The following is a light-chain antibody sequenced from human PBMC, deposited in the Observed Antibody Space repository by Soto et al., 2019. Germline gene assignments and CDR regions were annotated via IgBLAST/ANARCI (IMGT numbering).Light chain of an antibody. V-gene: IGLV2-14*01. CDR1: TSDVGGYNS. Sequence: QSALTQPASVSGSPGQSITISCTGTTSDVGGYNSVSWYQQHPGKAPKLMIYEVSNRPSGVSNRFSGSKSGNTASLTISGLQAEDEADYYCTSKTTSSTVVFGGGTQLTVL. CDR2: EVS. CDR3: TSKTTSSTVV. J-gene: IGLJ3*02.